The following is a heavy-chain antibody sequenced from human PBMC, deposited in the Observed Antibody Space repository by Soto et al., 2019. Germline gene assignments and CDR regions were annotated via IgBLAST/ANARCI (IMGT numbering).Heavy chain of an antibody. CDR1: GGSINSYF. J-gene: IGHJ4*02. V-gene: IGHV4-59*01. Sequence: DTLSLTCTVSGGSINSYFWSWIRQSPGKGLEWIGHIYYNGSTSYSPSLKSRVSISVDTSKNQFSLEVHSVTAADTAVYYCARAGTNMVQFDYWGQGTLVTVSS. CDR2: IYYNGST. CDR3: ARAGTNMVQFDY. D-gene: IGHD3-10*01.